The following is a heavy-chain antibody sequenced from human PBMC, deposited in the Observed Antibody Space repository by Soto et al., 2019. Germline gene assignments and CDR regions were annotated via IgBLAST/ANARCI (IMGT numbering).Heavy chain of an antibody. V-gene: IGHV1-69*13. Sequence: ASVKVSCKASGGTFSSYAISWVRQAPGQGLEWMGGIIPIFGTANYAQKFQGRVTITADESTSTAYMELSSLRSEDTAVYYCARFIVGAKIYFDYWGQGTLVTVSS. CDR1: GGTFSSYA. J-gene: IGHJ4*02. CDR3: ARFIVGAKIYFDY. CDR2: IIPIFGTA. D-gene: IGHD1-26*01.